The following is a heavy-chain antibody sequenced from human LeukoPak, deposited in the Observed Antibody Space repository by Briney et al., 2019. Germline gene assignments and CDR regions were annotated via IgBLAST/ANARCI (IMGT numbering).Heavy chain of an antibody. CDR2: IRTTAEGAKYA. CDR1: GFTFSSYA. Sequence: GGSLRLSCAASGFTFSSYAMSWVRQAPGKGLEWISNIRTTAEGAKYAYYADSVKGRATISRDDGKNTLYLHMNSLRDDDTAVYYCATDQRYAFDYWGQGILVTVSS. CDR3: ATDQRYAFDY. V-gene: IGHV3-48*02. J-gene: IGHJ4*02. D-gene: IGHD3-9*01.